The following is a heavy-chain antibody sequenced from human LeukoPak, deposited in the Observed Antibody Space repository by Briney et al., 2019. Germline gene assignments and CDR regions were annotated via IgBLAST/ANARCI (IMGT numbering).Heavy chain of an antibody. Sequence: SETLSLTCTVSAGSISSSYWSWIRQPPGKGLEWIGYIYYSGSTNYNPSLKSRVTISVDTSKNQFSLKLNSVTAADTAVDYCARQGPLTTAVTTRTNPFDYWGQGTLVTVSS. D-gene: IGHD4-11*01. CDR2: IYYSGST. CDR3: ARQGPLTTAVTTRTNPFDY. V-gene: IGHV4-59*08. CDR1: AGSISSSY. J-gene: IGHJ4*02.